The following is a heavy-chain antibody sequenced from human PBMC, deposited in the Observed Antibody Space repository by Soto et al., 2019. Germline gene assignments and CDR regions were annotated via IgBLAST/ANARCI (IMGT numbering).Heavy chain of an antibody. Sequence: GGSLRLSCAASGFTFSSYAMSWVRQAPGKGLEWVSAISGSGGSTYYADSVKGRFTISRDNSKNTLYLQMNSLRAEDTAVYYCAKFPSIVVVPAAMVDTAMVTFDYWGQGTLVTVSS. CDR3: AKFPSIVVVPAAMVDTAMVTFDY. J-gene: IGHJ4*02. CDR2: ISGSGGST. V-gene: IGHV3-23*01. CDR1: GFTFSSYA. D-gene: IGHD2-2*01.